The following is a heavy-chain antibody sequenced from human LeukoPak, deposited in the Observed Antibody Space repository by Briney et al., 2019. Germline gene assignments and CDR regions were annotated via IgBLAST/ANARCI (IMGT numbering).Heavy chain of an antibody. V-gene: IGHV1-69*13. CDR3: ARGADHYDFWSGYSLDV. Sequence: GASVKVSCKASGGTFGSYAISWVRQAPGQGLEWMGGIIPIFGTANYAQKFQGRVTTTADESTSTAYMELSSLRSEDAAVYYCARGADHYDFWSGYSLDVWGQGTTVTVSS. D-gene: IGHD3-3*01. J-gene: IGHJ6*02. CDR1: GGTFGSYA. CDR2: IIPIFGTA.